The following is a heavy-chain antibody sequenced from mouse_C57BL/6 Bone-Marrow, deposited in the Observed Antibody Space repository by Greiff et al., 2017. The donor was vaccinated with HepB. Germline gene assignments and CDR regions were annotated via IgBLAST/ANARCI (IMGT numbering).Heavy chain of an antibody. CDR2: IDPETGGT. Sequence: QVQLKESFSELVRPGASVTLSCKASGYTFTDYEMHWVKQTPVHGLEWIGAIDPETGGTAYNQKFKGKAILTADKSSSTAYMELRSLTSEDSAVYYCTREGSGYEVDYWGQGTTLTVSS. J-gene: IGHJ2*01. CDR1: GYTFTDYE. CDR3: TREGSGYEVDY. V-gene: IGHV1-15*01. D-gene: IGHD3-2*02.